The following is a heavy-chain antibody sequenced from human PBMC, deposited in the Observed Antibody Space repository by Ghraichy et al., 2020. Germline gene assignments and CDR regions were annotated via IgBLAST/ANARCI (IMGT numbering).Heavy chain of an antibody. J-gene: IGHJ4*02. CDR3: ARRRPAQWSGYTIFDY. V-gene: IGHV4-59*01. Sequence: SETLSLTCTVSGGSISSYYWSWIRQPPGKGLEWIGYIYYSGSTNYNPSLKSRVTISVDTSKNQFSLKLSSVTAADTAVYYCARRRPAQWSGYTIFDYWGQGTLVTVSS. CDR2: IYYSGST. CDR1: GGSISSYY. D-gene: IGHD3-3*01.